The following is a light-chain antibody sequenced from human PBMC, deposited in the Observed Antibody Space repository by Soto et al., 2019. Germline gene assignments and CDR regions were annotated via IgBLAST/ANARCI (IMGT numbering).Light chain of an antibody. Sequence: QSVLTQPPSTSGTPGQRVTIYCSGSSSNIGSNTVNWYQQLPRTAPKLLIYSDNQRPSGVPDRFSGSKSGTSASLAISGLQSEDEADYYCAAWDDSLPGPMMFGGGTKLTVL. CDR2: SDN. J-gene: IGLJ3*02. V-gene: IGLV1-44*01. CDR3: AAWDDSLPGPMM. CDR1: SSNIGSNT.